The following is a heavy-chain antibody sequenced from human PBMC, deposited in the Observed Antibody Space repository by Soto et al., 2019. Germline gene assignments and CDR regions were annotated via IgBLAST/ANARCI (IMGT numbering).Heavy chain of an antibody. Sequence: GGSLRLSCAASGFTFSSYAMHWVRQAPGKGLEWVAVISYDGSNKYYADSVKGRFTISRDNSKNTLYLQMNSLRAEDTAVCYCATSGRRFLEWLFVFDPWGQGTLVTVSS. V-gene: IGHV3-30-3*01. CDR2: ISYDGSNK. CDR1: GFTFSSYA. D-gene: IGHD3-3*01. J-gene: IGHJ5*02. CDR3: ATSGRRFLEWLFVFDP.